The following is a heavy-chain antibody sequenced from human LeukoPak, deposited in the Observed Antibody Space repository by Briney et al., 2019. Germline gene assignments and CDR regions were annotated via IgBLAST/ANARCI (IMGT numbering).Heavy chain of an antibody. D-gene: IGHD3-10*01. Sequence: TGGSLRLSCAASGFTFRSFWMHWVRQTPGKGLVWVSRINGDGSNTTYADSVKGRFTTSRDTAKNTVYLQMNSLRAEDTAVYYCARGSGSYSSDAFDIWGQGTMATVSS. V-gene: IGHV3-74*01. CDR2: INGDGSNT. J-gene: IGHJ3*02. CDR3: ARGSGSYSSDAFDI. CDR1: GFTFRSFW.